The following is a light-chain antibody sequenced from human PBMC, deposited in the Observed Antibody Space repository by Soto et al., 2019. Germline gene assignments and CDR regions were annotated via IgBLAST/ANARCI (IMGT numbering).Light chain of an antibody. J-gene: IGKJ1*01. V-gene: IGKV1-5*01. Sequence: DIQMTQSPSTLSASVGDRVTITCRASQSISTYLAWYQQKPGKAPKLLIYDASSLEGGVPSRFSGSRSRTEFTITISRLQTDDFANYYFQQYESSSSWTFGQGTKVEIK. CDR1: QSISTY. CDR3: QQYESSSSWT. CDR2: DAS.